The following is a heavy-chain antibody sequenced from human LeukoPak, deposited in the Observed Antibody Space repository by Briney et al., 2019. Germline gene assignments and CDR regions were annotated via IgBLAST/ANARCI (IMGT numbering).Heavy chain of an antibody. D-gene: IGHD3-3*01. CDR1: GYTLTELS. Sequence: EASVKVSCKVSGYTLTELSMHWVRQAPGKGLEWMGGFDPEDGETIYAQKFQGRVTMTEDTSTDTAYMELSSLRSEDTAVYYCATWEGFWSGRQRVDAFDIWGQGTMVTVSS. V-gene: IGHV1-24*01. J-gene: IGHJ3*02. CDR2: FDPEDGET. CDR3: ATWEGFWSGRQRVDAFDI.